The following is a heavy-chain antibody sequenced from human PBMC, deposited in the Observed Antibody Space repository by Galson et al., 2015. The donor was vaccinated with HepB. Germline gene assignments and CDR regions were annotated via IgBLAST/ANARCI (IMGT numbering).Heavy chain of an antibody. CDR3: AKDVEAVATHFEY. J-gene: IGHJ4*02. V-gene: IGHV3-23*01. CDR1: GFTFSRYA. Sequence: SLRLSCAASGFTFSRYAMSWVRQAPGKGLEWVSSISASGGSIHYADSVKGRLTVSRDNSKSTLFLRMNSLRAEDTAIYYCAKDVEAVATHFEYWGQGTLVTVSS. CDR2: ISASGGSI. D-gene: IGHD6-19*01.